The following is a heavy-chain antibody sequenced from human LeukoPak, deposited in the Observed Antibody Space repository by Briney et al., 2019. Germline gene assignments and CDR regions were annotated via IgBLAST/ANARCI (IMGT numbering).Heavy chain of an antibody. D-gene: IGHD1-26*01. CDR1: GGSISSYY. CDR2: IYYSGST. V-gene: IGHV4-59*01. Sequence: SETLSLTCTVSGGSISSYYWSWIRQPPGKGLEWIGYIYYSGSTNYNPSLKSRVTISVDTSKNQFSLKLSSVTAADTAVYYCARDATYSGSYQGFDYWGQGTLVTVSS. J-gene: IGHJ4*02. CDR3: ARDATYSGSYQGFDY.